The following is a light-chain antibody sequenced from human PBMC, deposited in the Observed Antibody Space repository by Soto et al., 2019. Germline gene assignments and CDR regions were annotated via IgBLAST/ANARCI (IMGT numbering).Light chain of an antibody. CDR1: QSVNSYY. CDR3: QLYGSSPSFT. Sequence: EIVLTQSPGTLSLSPGERATLSCRASQSVNSYYLGWYQQKPGQAPRLLIYGASSRATGIPDRFSGSGSGTDFTLTISRLEPEDFAVYYCQLYGSSPSFTFGQGTKLEVK. V-gene: IGKV3-20*01. CDR2: GAS. J-gene: IGKJ2*01.